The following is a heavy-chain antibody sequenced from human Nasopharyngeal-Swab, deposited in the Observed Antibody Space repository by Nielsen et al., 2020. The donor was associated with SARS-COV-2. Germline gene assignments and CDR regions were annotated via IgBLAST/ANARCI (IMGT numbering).Heavy chain of an antibody. CDR3: AREVGYSGSYFDY. CDR2: IIPILGIT. CDR1: GGTFSSYG. Sequence: SVKVSCKASGGTFSSYGISWVRQAPGQGLEWMGRIIPILGITNYPQKLQGRVTITADKSTGTAYMELSSLRSEDTAVYYCAREVGYSGSYFDYWGQGTLVTVSS. D-gene: IGHD1-26*01. J-gene: IGHJ4*02. V-gene: IGHV1-69*04.